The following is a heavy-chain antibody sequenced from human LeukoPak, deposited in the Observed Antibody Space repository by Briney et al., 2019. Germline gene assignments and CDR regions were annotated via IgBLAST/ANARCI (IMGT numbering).Heavy chain of an antibody. D-gene: IGHD6-6*01. J-gene: IGHJ4*02. Sequence: SETLSLTCTVSGGSISSYYWSWIRQPPGKGLEWIGYIYYSGSTNYNPSLKNRVTISVDTSKNQFSLKLSSVTAADTAVYYCASSTIRSSSDFDYWGQGTLVAVSS. CDR3: ASSTIRSSSDFDY. CDR2: IYYSGST. V-gene: IGHV4-59*01. CDR1: GGSISSYY.